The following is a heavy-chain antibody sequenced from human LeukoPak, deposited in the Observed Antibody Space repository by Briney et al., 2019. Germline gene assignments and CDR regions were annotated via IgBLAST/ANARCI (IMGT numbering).Heavy chain of an antibody. CDR1: GFTFSSYE. D-gene: IGHD2-8*01. V-gene: IGHV3-48*03. Sequence: GGSLRLSCAASGFTFSSYEMNWVRQAPGKGLEWIAYITTTGDRIQYADSVKGRSTISRDNTKNSLYLQLNSLRADDTALYYCVRDTKDYWGQGTLVTVSS. J-gene: IGHJ4*02. CDR2: ITTTGDRI. CDR3: VRDTKDY.